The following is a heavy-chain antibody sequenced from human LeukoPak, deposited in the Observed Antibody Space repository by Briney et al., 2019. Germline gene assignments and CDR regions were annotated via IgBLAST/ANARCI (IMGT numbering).Heavy chain of an antibody. CDR2: ISINGGST. D-gene: IGHD5-12*01. CDR1: GTAFRTYA. Sequence: GGSLRLSCSASGTAFRTYAMHWGRQPPGKGLYYVSAISINGGSTYYADSVRGRFTISRDNSKNTLYLQMSSLRPDDTAVYYCVRSYDENPLGWFDPWGQGTLVTVSS. CDR3: VRSYDENPLGWFDP. J-gene: IGHJ5*02. V-gene: IGHV3-64D*06.